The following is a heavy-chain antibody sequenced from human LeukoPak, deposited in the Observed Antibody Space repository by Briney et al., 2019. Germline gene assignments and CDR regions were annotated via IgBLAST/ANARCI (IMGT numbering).Heavy chain of an antibody. CDR2: ISSSGDSI. J-gene: IGHJ6*02. CDR3: ARASLLGSYDSSAVDV. D-gene: IGHD3-22*01. CDR1: GFVFGNYY. V-gene: IGHV3-11*01. Sequence: GGSLRLSCAASGFVFGNYYMSWIRQAPGKGLEWVSDISSSGDSIYYAHSVKGRFTISRDNAKYSLYLQINSLRAEDTAVYYCARASLLGSYDSSAVDVWGQGTAVTVS.